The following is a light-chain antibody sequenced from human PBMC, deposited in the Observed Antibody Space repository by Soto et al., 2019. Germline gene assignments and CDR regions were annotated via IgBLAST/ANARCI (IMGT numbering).Light chain of an antibody. CDR3: QQYKRYPWM. CDR1: QTISSW. J-gene: IGKJ1*01. CDR2: KAS. V-gene: IGKV1-5*03. Sequence: DIQMTQSPSTLSGSVGDRVTIPCRASQTISSWLAWYQQKPGKAPKILIYKASTLESGVPARFSGSGSGTEFALTISSLQPDDFATYCYQQYKRYPWMFGKGT.